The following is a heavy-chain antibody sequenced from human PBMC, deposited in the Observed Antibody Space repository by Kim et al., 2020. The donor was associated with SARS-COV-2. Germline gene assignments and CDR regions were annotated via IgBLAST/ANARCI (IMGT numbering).Heavy chain of an antibody. D-gene: IGHD6-19*01. CDR2: IYHSGST. J-gene: IGHJ5*02. V-gene: IGHV4-38-2*02. CDR1: GYSISSGYY. Sequence: SETLSLTCTVSGYSISSGYYWGWIRQPPGKGLEWIGSIYHSGSTYYNPSLKSRVTISVDTSKNQFSLKLSSVTAADTAVYYCARANNNRIAVAGSWGQGTLVTVSS. CDR3: ARANNNRIAVAGS.